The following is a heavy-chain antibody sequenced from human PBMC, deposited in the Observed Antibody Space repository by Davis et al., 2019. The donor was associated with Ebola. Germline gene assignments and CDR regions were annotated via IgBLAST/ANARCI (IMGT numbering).Heavy chain of an antibody. CDR3: ARDTLASTFGGVIITGNWFDP. J-gene: IGHJ5*02. V-gene: IGHV3-21*01. CDR1: AFTFSSYW. CDR2: ISSISSYI. Sequence: GGSLRLSCPASAFTFSSYWMNWVRQAPGKGLEWVSSISSISSYIYYADSVKGRFTISRDNAKNSLYLQMTSLRAEDTAVYYCARDTLASTFGGVIITGNWFDPWGQGTLVTVSS. D-gene: IGHD3-10*01.